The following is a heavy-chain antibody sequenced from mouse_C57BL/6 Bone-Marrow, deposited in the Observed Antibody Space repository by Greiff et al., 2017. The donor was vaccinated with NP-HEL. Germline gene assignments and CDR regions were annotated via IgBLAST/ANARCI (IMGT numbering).Heavy chain of an antibody. CDR1: GYAFSSYW. CDR3: ARSYYYGSSYNFDY. J-gene: IGHJ2*01. D-gene: IGHD1-1*01. V-gene: IGHV1-80*01. CDR2: IYPGDGDT. Sequence: VKLVESGAELVKPGASVKISCKASGYAFSSYWMNWVKQRPGKGLEWIGQIYPGDGDTNYNGKFKGKATLTADKSSSTAYMQLSSLTSEDSAVYFCARSYYYGSSYNFDYWGQGTTLTVSS.